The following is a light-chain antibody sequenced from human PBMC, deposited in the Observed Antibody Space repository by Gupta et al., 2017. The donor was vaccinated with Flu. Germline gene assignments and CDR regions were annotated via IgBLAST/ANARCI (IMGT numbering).Light chain of an antibody. CDR3: QQEDSYSLT. Sequence: PSTVSAYVGDRVTITCRASQSLTSWLAWYQQKPGKAPKLLIYKASNLESGVPSRFSGSGSGTEFTLTISSLQPDDFATYYCQQEDSYSLTFGGGTKVEIK. V-gene: IGKV1-5*03. CDR1: QSLTSW. CDR2: KAS. J-gene: IGKJ4*01.